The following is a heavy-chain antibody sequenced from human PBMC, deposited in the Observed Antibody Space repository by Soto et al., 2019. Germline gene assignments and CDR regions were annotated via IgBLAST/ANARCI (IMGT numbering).Heavy chain of an antibody. CDR3: ARVGMAVANDIYYGLEV. Sequence: GASVKVSCKASGYTFTSYGISWVRQAPGQGLEWMGWISAYNGNTNYAQKLQGRVTMTTDTSTSTAYMELRSLRSDDTAVYYCARVGMAVANDIYYGLEVWGKGTTVTAPS. V-gene: IGHV1-18*01. CDR1: GYTFTSYG. CDR2: ISAYNGNT. J-gene: IGHJ6*04. D-gene: IGHD6-19*01.